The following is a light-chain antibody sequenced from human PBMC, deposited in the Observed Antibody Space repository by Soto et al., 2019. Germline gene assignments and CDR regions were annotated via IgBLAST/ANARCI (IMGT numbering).Light chain of an antibody. CDR1: NSNMGSKP. J-gene: IGLJ3*02. CDR3: AVWDDSLNGRV. CDR2: SNN. Sequence: QSVVTQPPSASGTPGQRVTISCSGGNSNMGSKPVHWYRQLPGTAPKLLIYSNNQRPSGVPDRFSGSKSGTSASLAISGLQSEDEGDYYCAVWDDSLNGRVFGGGTKLTVL. V-gene: IGLV1-44*01.